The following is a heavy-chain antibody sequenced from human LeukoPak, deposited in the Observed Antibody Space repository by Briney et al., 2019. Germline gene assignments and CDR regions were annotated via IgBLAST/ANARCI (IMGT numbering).Heavy chain of an antibody. D-gene: IGHD3-10*01. V-gene: IGHV3-11*04. CDR1: GFTFRDYY. CDR2: ISSSAGTI. J-gene: IGHJ4*02. Sequence: PGGSLRLSCAASGFTFRDYYMSWIRQAPGKGLEWISYISSSAGTIHYVDSVKGRFTISRDNAKNSLYLQMDSLRVEDTAVYLCAKDWDFYGSGNFYTCIDYWGQGTLVTVSS. CDR3: AKDWDFYGSGNFYTCIDY.